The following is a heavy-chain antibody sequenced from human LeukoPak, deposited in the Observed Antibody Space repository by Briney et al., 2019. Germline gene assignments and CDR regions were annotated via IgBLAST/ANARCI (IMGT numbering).Heavy chain of an antibody. CDR1: GFTFSYYE. D-gene: IGHD4-17*01. V-gene: IGHV3-48*03. CDR3: ARDDYGGTFDAFNI. Sequence: LPGGSLRLSCAASGFTFSYYEMNWVRQAPGKGLEWVSYIGSGGGSIYYADSVRGRFTSSRDNAKKSLYLQMNSLRVEDTAVYYCARDDYGGTFDAFNIWGQGAMVTVSS. J-gene: IGHJ3*02. CDR2: IGSGGGSI.